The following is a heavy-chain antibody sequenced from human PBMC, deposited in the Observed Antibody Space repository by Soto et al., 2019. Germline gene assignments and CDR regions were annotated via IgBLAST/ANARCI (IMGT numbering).Heavy chain of an antibody. CDR2: IYWDDDK. CDR1: GFSLSTSGVG. J-gene: IGHJ4*02. Sequence: QITLKESGPTRVRPTQTLTLTCTFSGFSLSTSGVGLGWMRQPPGKALEGLALIYWDDDKRYNPSLKSRLTTTKDTSNSQVVLTMTNMDPVDTATYYCAHRAGLQGNWNGGYFDFWGPGALVTVSS. V-gene: IGHV2-5*02. CDR3: AHRAGLQGNWNGGYFDF. D-gene: IGHD1-1*01.